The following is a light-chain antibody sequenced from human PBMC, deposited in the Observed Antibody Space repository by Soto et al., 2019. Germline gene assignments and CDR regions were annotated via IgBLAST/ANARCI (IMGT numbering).Light chain of an antibody. CDR1: QSVSSSY. CDR2: DTS. Sequence: EIVLTQSPGTLSLSPGERATLSCRASQSVSSSYLAWYQQKPGQAPWLLIYDTSSRATGIPDRFSGSGSGTDFTLAISRLEPEDFAVYYCQQCGSSPSFGQGTKVELK. J-gene: IGKJ1*01. CDR3: QQCGSSPS. V-gene: IGKV3-20*01.